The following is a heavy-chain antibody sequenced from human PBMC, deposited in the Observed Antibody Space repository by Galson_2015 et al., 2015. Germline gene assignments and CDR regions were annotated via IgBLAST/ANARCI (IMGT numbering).Heavy chain of an antibody. CDR3: ARDVWGEGMDV. V-gene: IGHV4-31*03. CDR2: IFYRGST. J-gene: IGHJ6*02. D-gene: IGHD3-16*01. CDR1: GGSISTGGYY. Sequence: TLSLTCTVSGGSISTGGYYWSWIRQHPGKGLEWIGYIFYRGSTYYNPSLKSRLTISVDTSKNQFSLNLTSVTAADTAFYYCARDVWGEGMDVWGQGTAVTVSS.